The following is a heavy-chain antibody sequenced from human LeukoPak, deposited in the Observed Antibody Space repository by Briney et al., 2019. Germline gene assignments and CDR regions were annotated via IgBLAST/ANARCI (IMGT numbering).Heavy chain of an antibody. CDR1: GYTFTGYY. D-gene: IGHD6-13*01. Sequence: ASVKVSCKASGYTFTGYYMHWVRQAPGQGLEWMGWINPNSGGTNYAQKFQGWVTMTRDTSISTAYMELSRLRSDDTAVYYCARAEGSSSWYQIWFDPWGQGTLVTVSS. CDR3: ARAEGSSSWYQIWFDP. V-gene: IGHV1-2*04. CDR2: INPNSGGT. J-gene: IGHJ5*02.